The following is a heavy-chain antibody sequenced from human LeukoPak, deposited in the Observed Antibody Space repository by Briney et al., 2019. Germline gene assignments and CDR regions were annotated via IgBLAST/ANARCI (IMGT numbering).Heavy chain of an antibody. CDR2: IWYDGSNE. V-gene: IGHV3-33*01. Sequence: GGSLRLSCVASGFTFTTYGMHWVRQAPGKGLEWVAIIWYDGSNEYYADSVKGRFTISRDNSKNTLYLQMNSLRAEDTAVYYCAAGEPYVYWGQGALVTVSS. J-gene: IGHJ4*02. CDR1: GFTFTTYG. CDR3: AAGEPYVY. D-gene: IGHD1-14*01.